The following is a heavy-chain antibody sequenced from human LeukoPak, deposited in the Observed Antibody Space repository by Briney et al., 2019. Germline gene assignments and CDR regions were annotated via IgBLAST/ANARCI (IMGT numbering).Heavy chain of an antibody. Sequence: ASVKVSCKASGYTFTGYHIHWVRQAPGQGLEWMGRINPNTGETNFAQKFQGRVTMTTDTSTSTAYMELRSLRSDDTAVYYCARISNYYDSTGYEYWGQGTLVTVSS. V-gene: IGHV1-2*06. CDR1: GYTFTGYH. J-gene: IGHJ4*02. CDR3: ARISNYYDSTGYEY. CDR2: INPNTGET. D-gene: IGHD3-22*01.